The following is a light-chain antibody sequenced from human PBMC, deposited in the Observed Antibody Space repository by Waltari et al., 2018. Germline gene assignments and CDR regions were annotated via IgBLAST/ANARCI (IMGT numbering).Light chain of an antibody. CDR2: DAS. CDR3: QQYGGSPWT. J-gene: IGKJ1*01. Sequence: EIVLTQSPGTLSLSPGERATLSCRASQSVSSSNLAWYQQKPGRAPRLLIYDASSRATGIPDRFSGSGSGTDFTLTISRLEPEDFAVYYCQQYGGSPWTFGQGTKVDIK. V-gene: IGKV3-20*01. CDR1: QSVSSSN.